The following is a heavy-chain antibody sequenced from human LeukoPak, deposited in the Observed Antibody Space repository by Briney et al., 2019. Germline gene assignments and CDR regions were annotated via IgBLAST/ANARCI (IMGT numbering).Heavy chain of an antibody. CDR3: AKSGPGVPLRYFDK. D-gene: IGHD3-10*01. J-gene: IGHJ4*02. Sequence: PSQTLSLTCTVSGGSISSGFYYWSWIRQPAGEGLEWIGHIYTSGSTKYNPSLKSRVTISVDTSKNQFSLRLSSVTAADTAVYYCAKSGPGVPLRYFDKWGQGTLVTVSS. CDR1: GGSISSGFYY. CDR2: IYTSGST. V-gene: IGHV4-61*09.